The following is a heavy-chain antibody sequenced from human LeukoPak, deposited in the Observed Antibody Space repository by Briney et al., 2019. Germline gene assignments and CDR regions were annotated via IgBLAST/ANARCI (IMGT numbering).Heavy chain of an antibody. CDR2: ISSSGGHI. CDR3: ARGLGWITPGAPYFDL. Sequence: GGSLRLSCAASGFTFNTQSMNWVRQAPGKGLEWLSAISSSGGHIYYAGSVQGRFTISRDDAKETVYLQLNSLRAEDTAVYYCARGLGWITPGAPYFDLWGHGTLVTVSS. J-gene: IGHJ4*01. D-gene: IGHD5-12*01. CDR1: GFTFNTQS. V-gene: IGHV3-21*01.